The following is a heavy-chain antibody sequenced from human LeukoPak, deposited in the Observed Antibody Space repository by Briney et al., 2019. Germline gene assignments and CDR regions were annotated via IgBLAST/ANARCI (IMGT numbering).Heavy chain of an antibody. D-gene: IGHD6-19*01. J-gene: IGHJ4*02. CDR1: GPPISSGSYY. Sequence: SDTLALMYTVWGPPISSGSYYWNWIRQPAGKGLEWIRRYYSSRSINYNPSVKSRVTIAVVQSHNQFSLKLTAVTGPDTAVYYCARQSGGWYYLGYWGQGTLVTVSS. V-gene: IGHV4-61*02. CDR2: YYSSRSI. CDR3: ARQSGGWYYLGY.